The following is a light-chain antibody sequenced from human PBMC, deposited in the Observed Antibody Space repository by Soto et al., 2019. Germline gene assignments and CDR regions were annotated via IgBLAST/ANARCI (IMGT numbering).Light chain of an antibody. CDR2: DDS. CDR1: NIGSKS. Sequence: SYELAQPPSVSVAPGQTARITCGGSNIGSKSVHWYQQKPGQAPVLVVYDDSDRPSGIPERFSGSNSGNTATLTISRVEAGDEADYYCQVWDSSSDQYVFGTGTKVTVL. J-gene: IGLJ1*01. CDR3: QVWDSSSDQYV. V-gene: IGLV3-21*02.